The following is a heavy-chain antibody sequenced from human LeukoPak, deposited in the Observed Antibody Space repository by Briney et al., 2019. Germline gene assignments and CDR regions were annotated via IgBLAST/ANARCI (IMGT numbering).Heavy chain of an antibody. D-gene: IGHD6-19*01. Sequence: ASVKVSCKASGYTFTSYDINWVRQTTGQGLEWMGWMNPNSGNTGYAQKFQGRVTMTRNTSISTAYMELSSLRSEDTAVYYCARGRRYSSGWYKGSYGMDVWGQGTTVTVSS. CDR2: MNPNSGNT. V-gene: IGHV1-8*01. CDR3: ARGRRYSSGWYKGSYGMDV. J-gene: IGHJ6*02. CDR1: GYTFTSYD.